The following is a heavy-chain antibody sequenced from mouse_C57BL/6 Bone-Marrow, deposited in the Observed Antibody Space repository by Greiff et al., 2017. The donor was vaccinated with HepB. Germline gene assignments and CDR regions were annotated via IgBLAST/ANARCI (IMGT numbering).Heavy chain of an antibody. Sequence: QVQLQQPGAELVKPGASVKLSCKASGYTFTSYWMHWVKQRPGRGLEWIGRIDPNSGGTKYNEKFKSKATLTVDKPSSPAYMQLSSLTSEDSAVYYCARRDYGKPYWYFDVWGTGTTVTASS. CDR1: GYTFTSYW. CDR2: IDPNSGGT. J-gene: IGHJ1*03. D-gene: IGHD2-1*01. V-gene: IGHV1-72*01. CDR3: ARRDYGKPYWYFDV.